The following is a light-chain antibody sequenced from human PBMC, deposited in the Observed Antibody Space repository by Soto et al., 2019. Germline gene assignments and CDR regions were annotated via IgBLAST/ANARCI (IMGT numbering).Light chain of an antibody. CDR1: QSVSSY. J-gene: IGKJ2*01. Sequence: EIVMTQSPATLSVSPGERATLSCRASQSVSSYLVWYQQKPGQAPRLLIYDASTRATGVPARFSGSGSGTDFTLTISSLQSEDFAVYYCQQYNNWPPYTFGQGTKLEIK. CDR2: DAS. V-gene: IGKV3-15*01. CDR3: QQYNNWPPYT.